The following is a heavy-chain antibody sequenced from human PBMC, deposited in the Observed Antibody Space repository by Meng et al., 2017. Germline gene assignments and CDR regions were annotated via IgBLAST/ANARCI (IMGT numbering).Heavy chain of an antibody. Sequence: QIQLQPSGPGLVKPSQTLSLSCAISGDSVSSNSAAWNWIRQSPSRGLEWLGRAYYRSKWYHDYTESVKSRISIDPDTSKNQFSLQLRSVTPEDSAVYYCARGSYSFDSWGQRTLVTVSS. J-gene: IGHJ4*02. D-gene: IGHD1-26*01. V-gene: IGHV6-1*01. CDR2: AYYRSKWYH. CDR1: GDSVSSNSAA. CDR3: ARGSYSFDS.